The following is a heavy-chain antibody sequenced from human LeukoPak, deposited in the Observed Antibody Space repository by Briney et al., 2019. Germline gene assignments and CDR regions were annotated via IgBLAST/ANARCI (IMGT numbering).Heavy chain of an antibody. J-gene: IGHJ4*02. D-gene: IGHD3-10*01. Sequence: SETLSLTCAVSGGSISSSSYYWGWIRQPPEKGLEWIGTIYYSGSTYYNPSLKSRVTMSVDTSKNQFSLKLSSVTAADTAVYYCARHSGSGSYSIDYWGQGTLVTVSS. V-gene: IGHV4-39*01. CDR3: ARHSGSGSYSIDY. CDR1: GGSISSSSYY. CDR2: IYYSGST.